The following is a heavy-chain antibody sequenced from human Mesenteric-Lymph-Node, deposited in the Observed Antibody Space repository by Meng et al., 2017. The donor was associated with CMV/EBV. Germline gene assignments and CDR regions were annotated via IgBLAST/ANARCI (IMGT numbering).Heavy chain of an antibody. Sequence: YTFTGYDMHWVRQAPGQGLEWMGWINPNSGGTNYAQKFQGRVTMTRDTSISTAYMELSRLRSDDTAVYYCARARHYYDSSGSPLTPWGQGTLVTVSS. D-gene: IGHD3-22*01. CDR1: YTFTGYD. CDR3: ARARHYYDSSGSPLTP. V-gene: IGHV1-2*02. CDR2: INPNSGGT. J-gene: IGHJ5*02.